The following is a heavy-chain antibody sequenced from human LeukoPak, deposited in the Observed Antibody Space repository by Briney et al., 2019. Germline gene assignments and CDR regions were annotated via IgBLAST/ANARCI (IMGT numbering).Heavy chain of an antibody. CDR2: IRPSGGAT. Sequence: GGSLGLPWAASGFPFSNHAMSWVRKPKGKGLEGFSSIRPSGGATYYADAVKGRFTISRDNSKNTLYLQMNSLRAEDTAVYYCVKGPTTVTTAFDYWGQGTLVSVSS. J-gene: IGHJ4*02. V-gene: IGHV3-23*01. D-gene: IGHD4-17*01. CDR3: VKGPTTVTTAFDY. CDR1: GFPFSNHA.